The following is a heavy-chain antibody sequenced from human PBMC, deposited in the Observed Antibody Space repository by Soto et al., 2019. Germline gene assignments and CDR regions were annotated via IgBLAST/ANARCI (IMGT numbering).Heavy chain of an antibody. J-gene: IGHJ2*01. V-gene: IGHV3-30*03. Sequence: QVQLVESGGGGVQPGRSLRLSCAASGFTFSSYGMHWVRQAPGKGLEWVAVISYEGSNKYYADSVKGRFTISRDNSKNTLYRQMNTRRAEGTAVYYCARENIPPDCSSTTCPPEWYFDLWGRGTLVTVSS. CDR3: ARENIPPDCSSTTCPPEWYFDL. CDR1: GFTFSSYG. D-gene: IGHD2-2*01. CDR2: ISYEGSNK.